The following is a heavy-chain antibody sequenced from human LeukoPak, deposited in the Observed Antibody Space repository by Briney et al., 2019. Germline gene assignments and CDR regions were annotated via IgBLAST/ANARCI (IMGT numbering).Heavy chain of an antibody. J-gene: IGHJ6*03. Sequence: SETLSLTCAVYGASFSGYYWTWIRQPPGKGLEWIGEINHSGSTNYNPSLKSRVTISVDTSKNQFSLKLTSVTAAGTAIYYCARGDFPDYSYYYMDVWGKGTTVTVAS. D-gene: IGHD3-3*01. CDR3: ARGDFPDYSYYYMDV. CDR2: INHSGST. V-gene: IGHV4-34*01. CDR1: GASFSGYY.